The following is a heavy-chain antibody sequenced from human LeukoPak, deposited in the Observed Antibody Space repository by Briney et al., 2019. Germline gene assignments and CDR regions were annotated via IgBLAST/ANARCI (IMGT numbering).Heavy chain of an antibody. CDR3: ARAYCSSISCYYTAGLDY. V-gene: IGHV3-9*01. J-gene: IGHJ4*02. D-gene: IGHD2-2*01. CDR2: ISWNSGSI. CDR1: GFTFDDYA. Sequence: GRSLRLSCAASGFTFDDYAMHWVRQAPGKGLEWVSGISWNSGSIGYADSVKGRFTISRDNAKNSLYLQVNSLSAEDTAVYYCARAYCSSISCYYTAGLDYWGQGTLVTVSS.